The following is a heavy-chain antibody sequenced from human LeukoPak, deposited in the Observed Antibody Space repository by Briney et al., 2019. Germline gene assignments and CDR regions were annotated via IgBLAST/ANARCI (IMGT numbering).Heavy chain of an antibody. V-gene: IGHV4-31*03. Sequence: SETLSLTCTVSGGSISSCGYYWSWIRQHPGKGLKWIGYIYYSGSTYYNPSLKSRVTISVDTSKNQFSLKLSSVTAADTAVYYCARAPESYYDSSGYFDYWGQGTLVTVSS. D-gene: IGHD3-22*01. CDR1: GGSISSCGYY. CDR3: ARAPESYYDSSGYFDY. J-gene: IGHJ4*02. CDR2: IYYSGST.